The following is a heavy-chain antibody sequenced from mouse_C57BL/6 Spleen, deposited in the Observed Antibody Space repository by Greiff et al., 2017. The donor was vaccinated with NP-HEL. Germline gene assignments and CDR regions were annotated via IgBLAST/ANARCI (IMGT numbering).Heavy chain of an antibody. CDR1: GYTFTSYW. D-gene: IGHD2-1*01. V-gene: IGHV1-69*01. Sequence: QVQLQQPGAELVMPGASVKLSCKASGYTFTSYWMHWVKQRPGQGLEWIGEIDPSDSYTNYNQKFKGKSTLTVDKSSSTAYMQLSSLTSEDSAVYYCARNYYCNPFDYWGQGTTLTVSS. J-gene: IGHJ2*01. CDR3: ARNYYCNPFDY. CDR2: IDPSDSYT.